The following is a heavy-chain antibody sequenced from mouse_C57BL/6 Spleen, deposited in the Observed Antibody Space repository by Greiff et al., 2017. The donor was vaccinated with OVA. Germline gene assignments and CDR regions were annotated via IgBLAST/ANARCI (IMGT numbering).Heavy chain of an antibody. Sequence: EVKLEESGGGLVQPGGSLKLSCAASGFTFSDYYMYWVRQTPEKRLEWVAYISNGGGSTYYPDTVKGRFTISRDNAKNTLYLQMSRLKSEDTAMYYCARLTGTDAMDYWGQGTSVTVSS. J-gene: IGHJ4*01. CDR3: ARLTGTDAMDY. D-gene: IGHD4-1*01. CDR2: ISNGGGST. CDR1: GFTFSDYY. V-gene: IGHV5-12*01.